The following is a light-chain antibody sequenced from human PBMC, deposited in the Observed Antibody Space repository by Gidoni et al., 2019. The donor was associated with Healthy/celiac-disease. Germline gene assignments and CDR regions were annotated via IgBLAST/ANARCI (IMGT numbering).Light chain of an antibody. J-gene: IGLJ1*01. Sequence: QSALTQPASVSGSPGESITIYCTGTSSDVGGYNYGSYYQQHPGKAPKLMSSDVSNPPARVSNLFSGSKAGNTASLTISALQAEDEAYYYCSSYTSSSNLVFGTGTKVTVL. V-gene: IGLV2-14*03. CDR2: DVS. CDR1: SSDVGGYNY. CDR3: SSYTSSSNLV.